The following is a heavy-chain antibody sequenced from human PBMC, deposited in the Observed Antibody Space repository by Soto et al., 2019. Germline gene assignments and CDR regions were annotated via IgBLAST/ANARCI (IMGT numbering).Heavy chain of an antibody. CDR2: IYYSGST. J-gene: IGHJ6*03. CDR1: GGSISSYY. D-gene: IGHD2-15*01. V-gene: IGHV4-59*01. Sequence: SETLSLTCTVSGGSISSYYWSWIRQPPGKGLEWIGYIYYSGSTNYNPSHKSRVTISVDTSKNQFSLKLSSVTAADTAEYYCARFGFCSGGSCYHYSYYYMDVWGKGTTVTVS. CDR3: ARFGFCSGGSCYHYSYYYMDV.